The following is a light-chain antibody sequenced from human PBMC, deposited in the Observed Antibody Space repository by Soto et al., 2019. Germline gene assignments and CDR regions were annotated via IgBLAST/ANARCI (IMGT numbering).Light chain of an antibody. Sequence: EILMTQSPATLSVSPGERATLSCRASQSVTGALAWYQQKPGQPPRLLIYATSTRATGIPDRFSGSGSGTEFTLTISSLQSEDVAVYYCQQYNDWPPYTFGQGTNVEIK. CDR2: ATS. V-gene: IGKV3-15*01. CDR1: QSVTGA. CDR3: QQYNDWPPYT. J-gene: IGKJ2*01.